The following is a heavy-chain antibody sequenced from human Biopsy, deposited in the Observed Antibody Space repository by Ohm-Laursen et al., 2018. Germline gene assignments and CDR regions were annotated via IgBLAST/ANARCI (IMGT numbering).Heavy chain of an antibody. D-gene: IGHD3-9*01. CDR1: GYTFISYG. CDR3: ARVPAYPSIDGYYGLDL. V-gene: IGHV1-2*02. CDR2: INPNSGNA. Sequence: ESSVKVSCKASGYTFISYGISWVRQAPGHGLEWMGWINPNSGNANYAQSFQGRLTVTRDTSISTAYMELTSLTFDDTAIYYCARVPAYPSIDGYYGLDLWGQGTTVIVSS. J-gene: IGHJ6*02.